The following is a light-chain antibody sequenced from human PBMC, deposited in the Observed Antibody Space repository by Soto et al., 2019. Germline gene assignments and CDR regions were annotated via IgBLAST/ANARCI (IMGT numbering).Light chain of an antibody. CDR3: QQYYSFPLT. CDR1: QGITNY. J-gene: IGKJ4*02. V-gene: IGKV1-9*01. CDR2: AAS. Sequence: DVQLTQSPSFLSASVGDRVAITCRASQGITNYLAWYQQKPGKAPELLIYAASTLQSGVPSRFSGSGSGTDFTLTISCLQSEDFATYYCQQYYSFPLTFGGGTKVDIK.